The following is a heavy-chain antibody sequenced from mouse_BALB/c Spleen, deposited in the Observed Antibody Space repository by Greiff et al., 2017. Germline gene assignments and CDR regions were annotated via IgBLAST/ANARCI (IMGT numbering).Heavy chain of an antibody. V-gene: IGHV3-6*02. CDR2: ISYDGSN. Sequence: EVKLMESGPGLVKPSQSLSLTCSVTGYSIPSGYYWNWIRQFPGNKLEWMGYISYDGSNNYNPSLKNRISITRDTSKNQFFLKLNSVTTEDTATYYCARVIAYWGQGTLVTVSA. J-gene: IGHJ3*01. CDR1: GYSIPSGYY. CDR3: ARVIAY.